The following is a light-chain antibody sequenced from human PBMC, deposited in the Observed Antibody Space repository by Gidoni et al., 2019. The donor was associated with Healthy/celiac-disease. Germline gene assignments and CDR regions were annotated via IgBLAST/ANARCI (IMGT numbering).Light chain of an antibody. CDR2: VAS. CDR1: QNISSY. J-gene: IGKJ4*01. Sequence: DIQMTQSPSSLSASVGDRVTITCRTSQNISSYLNWYQQKSRKAPKLLIYVASSLQSGVPSRFSGSGSGTDFTLTISSLQPEDFATYYCQQSYSTPQLTFGGGTKVEIK. CDR3: QQSYSTPQLT. V-gene: IGKV1-39*01.